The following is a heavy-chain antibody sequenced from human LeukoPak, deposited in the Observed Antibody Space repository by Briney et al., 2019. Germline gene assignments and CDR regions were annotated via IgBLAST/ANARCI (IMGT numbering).Heavy chain of an antibody. CDR2: ISSSTSYI. V-gene: IGHV3-21*04. Sequence: GGSLRLSCAASGFTFSSYSMNWIRQAPGKGLEWVSSISSSTSYIYYADSVKGRFTISKDNAKNSLYLQMNSLRAEDTALYYCVKVRGYSYGYFDYWGQGILVTVSS. CDR3: VKVRGYSYGYFDY. D-gene: IGHD5-18*01. J-gene: IGHJ4*02. CDR1: GFTFSSYS.